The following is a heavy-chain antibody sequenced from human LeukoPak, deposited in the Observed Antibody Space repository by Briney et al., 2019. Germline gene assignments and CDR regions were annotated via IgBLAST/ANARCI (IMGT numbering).Heavy chain of an antibody. J-gene: IGHJ6*02. Sequence: PGRSLRLSCAASGFTFSSYALHWVRQAPGKGLEWVAVISNDGNNKYYVDSVKGRFTISRDNSKNTLYLQMTSLRAEDTAVYYCARNQLGDFYYYYAMDVWGQGTTVTVSS. CDR3: ARNQLGDFYYYYAMDV. CDR1: GFTFSSYA. D-gene: IGHD3-10*01. V-gene: IGHV3-30-3*01. CDR2: ISNDGNNK.